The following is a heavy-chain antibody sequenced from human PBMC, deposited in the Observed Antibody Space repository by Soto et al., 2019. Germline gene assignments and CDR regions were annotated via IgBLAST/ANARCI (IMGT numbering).Heavy chain of an antibody. CDR2: IYYSGST. J-gene: IGHJ6*03. D-gene: IGHD4-4*01. CDR3: ARQTVSYYYCYYMDV. Sequence: PSETLSLTCTVSGGSISSSSYYWGWIRQPPGKGLEWIGSIYYSGSTYYNPSLKSRVTISVDTSKNQFSLKLSSVTAADTAVYYCARQTVSYYYCYYMDVWGKGTTVTVSS. V-gene: IGHV4-39*01. CDR1: GGSISSSSYY.